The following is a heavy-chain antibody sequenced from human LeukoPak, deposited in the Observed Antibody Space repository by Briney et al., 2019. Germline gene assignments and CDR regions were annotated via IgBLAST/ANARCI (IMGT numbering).Heavy chain of an antibody. CDR2: ISVYNGNT. Sequence: GASVKVSCKASGYTFSNYGISWVRQAPGQGLEWMGWISVYNGNTNYAQKVQGRVTMTTDTSTNTAYMELRSLRSDDTAVYYCARGHTVTTNFDPWGQGTLVTVSS. V-gene: IGHV1-18*01. CDR1: GYTFSNYG. J-gene: IGHJ5*02. CDR3: ARGHTVTTNFDP. D-gene: IGHD4-17*01.